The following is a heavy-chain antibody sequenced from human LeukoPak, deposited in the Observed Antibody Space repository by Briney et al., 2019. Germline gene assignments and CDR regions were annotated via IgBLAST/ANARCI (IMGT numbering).Heavy chain of an antibody. V-gene: IGHV4-39*07. Sequence: SETLSLTCTVSGVSISSSSYYWGWIRQPPGKGLEWIGSIYYSGSTYYNPSLKSRVTISVDTSKNQFSLKLSSVTAADTAVYYCARDLHFGYCSGGSCYNAFDIWGQGTMVTVSS. D-gene: IGHD2-15*01. CDR1: GVSISSSSYY. J-gene: IGHJ3*02. CDR3: ARDLHFGYCSGGSCYNAFDI. CDR2: IYYSGST.